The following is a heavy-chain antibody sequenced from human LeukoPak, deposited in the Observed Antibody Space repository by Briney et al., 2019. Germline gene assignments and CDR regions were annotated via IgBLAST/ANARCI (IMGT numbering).Heavy chain of an antibody. J-gene: IGHJ5*02. D-gene: IGHD3-10*01. Sequence: ASVKLSCKASGYTFTGYYMHWVRQAPGQGLVWMGWINPNSGGTNYAQKFQGRVTMTRDTSISTAYMELSRLRSDDTAVYYCARDLGWFGEFDNWFDPWGQGTLVTVSS. V-gene: IGHV1-2*02. CDR1: GYTFTGYY. CDR3: ARDLGWFGEFDNWFDP. CDR2: INPNSGGT.